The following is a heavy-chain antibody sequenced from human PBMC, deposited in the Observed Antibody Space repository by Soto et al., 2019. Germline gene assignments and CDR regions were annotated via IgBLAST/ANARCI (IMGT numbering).Heavy chain of an antibody. J-gene: IGHJ6*02. CDR1: GFTFSNYA. CDR2: ISGSGGST. Sequence: GGSLRLSCAASGFTFSNYAMSLVRQAPGKGLEWVSAISGSGGSTYYADSVKGRFTISRDNSKNTLYLQMNSLRVEDTAVYFCAKDGYSGYAGMDVWGQGTTVTVSS. V-gene: IGHV3-23*01. CDR3: AKDGYSGYAGMDV. D-gene: IGHD5-12*01.